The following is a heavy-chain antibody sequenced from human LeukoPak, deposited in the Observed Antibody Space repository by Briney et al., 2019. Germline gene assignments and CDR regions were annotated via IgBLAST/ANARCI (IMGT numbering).Heavy chain of an antibody. CDR1: GYTFTGYY. Sequence: ASVKVSCKASGYTFTGYYMHWVRQAPGQGLEWMGWINPNSGGTNYAQKFQGRVTMTRDTSISTAYMELGRLRSDDTAVYYCARVWNYYGSGKDYMDVWGKGTTVTVSS. CDR3: ARVWNYYGSGKDYMDV. D-gene: IGHD3-10*01. V-gene: IGHV1-2*02. CDR2: INPNSGGT. J-gene: IGHJ6*03.